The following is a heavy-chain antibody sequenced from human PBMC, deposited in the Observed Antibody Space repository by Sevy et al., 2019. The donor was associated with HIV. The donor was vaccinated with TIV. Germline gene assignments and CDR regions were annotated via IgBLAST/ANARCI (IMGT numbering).Heavy chain of an antibody. CDR2: ISSNGGST. V-gene: IGHV3-64*01. Sequence: GGSLRLSCAASGFTFSSYAMHWVRQAPGKGLEYVSAISSNGGSTYYANSVKGRFTISRDNSKNTLYLQMGSLRAEDMAVYYCARALYYYDSSGYYYNPWGQRTLVTVSS. CDR1: GFTFSSYA. CDR3: ARALYYYDSSGYYYNP. D-gene: IGHD3-22*01. J-gene: IGHJ5*02.